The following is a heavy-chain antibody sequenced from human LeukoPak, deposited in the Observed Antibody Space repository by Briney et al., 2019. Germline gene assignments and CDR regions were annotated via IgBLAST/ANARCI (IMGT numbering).Heavy chain of an antibody. CDR3: AKGAGDHIWGGYRRRYVDY. D-gene: IGHD3-16*02. V-gene: IGHV3-7*01. Sequence: GGSLRLSCAASGFTFSSYGMSWVRQAPGKGLEWVTIIRKDGSEKYYADSVKGRFTISRDNAKNSLCLQMNSLRAEDTAVYYCAKGAGDHIWGGYRRRYVDYWGQGTLVTVSS. J-gene: IGHJ4*02. CDR1: GFTFSSYG. CDR2: IRKDGSEK.